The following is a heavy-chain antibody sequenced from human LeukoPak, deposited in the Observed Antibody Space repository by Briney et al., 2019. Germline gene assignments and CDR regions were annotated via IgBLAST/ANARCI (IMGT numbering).Heavy chain of an antibody. Sequence: GGSLRLSCAASGFAFSGYNMNWVRQAPGKGLEWVSSITASSIYIYYADSVKGRFTISRDNTKNSLYLEMNSLRAEDTAVYYCARVLRYYYWSQWGQGTLVTVSS. CDR1: GFAFSGYN. CDR3: ARVLRYYYWSQ. D-gene: IGHD3-9*01. V-gene: IGHV3-21*01. CDR2: ITASSIYI. J-gene: IGHJ4*02.